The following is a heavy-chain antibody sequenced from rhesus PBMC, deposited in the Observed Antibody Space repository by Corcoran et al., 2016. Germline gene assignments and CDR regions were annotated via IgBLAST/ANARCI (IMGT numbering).Heavy chain of an antibody. CDR3: VRRHRFDSNSYYFDY. CDR2: IYRDEDK. V-gene: IGHV2-174*02. CDR1: GFSISTSGMG. J-gene: IGHJ4*01. D-gene: IGHD4-23*01. Sequence: QVTLKEPGPALVKPTQTLTLTCTFSGFSISTSGMGVGWLRQSSRKTLEWLAHIYRDEDKRYCTSLKSRLTISKDASKNQVVLIMTNMDPLDTATYYCVRRHRFDSNSYYFDYWGQGLLVTVSS.